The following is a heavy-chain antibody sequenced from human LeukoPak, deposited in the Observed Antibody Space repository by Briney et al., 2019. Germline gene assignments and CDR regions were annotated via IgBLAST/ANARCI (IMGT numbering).Heavy chain of an antibody. V-gene: IGHV3-53*01. Sequence: GGSLRLSCAASGFTVSYDYMNWVRQAPGKGLEWVSIIYAGGSTYYADSVKGRFTISRDISENTVYLQMNNLRAEDTAVYYCGRAAIGKVHYWGQGTLVIVSS. CDR1: GFTVSYDY. CDR3: GRAAIGKVHY. CDR2: IYAGGST. J-gene: IGHJ4*02. D-gene: IGHD4-23*01.